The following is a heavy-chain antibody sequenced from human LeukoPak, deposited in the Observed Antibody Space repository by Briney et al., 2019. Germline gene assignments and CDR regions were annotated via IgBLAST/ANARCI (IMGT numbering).Heavy chain of an antibody. CDR2: INHSGST. Sequence: SETLSLTCAVYGGSFSGYYWSWIRQPPGKGLEWIGEINHSGSTDYNPSLKSRVTISVDTSKNQFSLKLSSVTAADTAVYYCATGVGYCSSTSCPYYFDYWGQGTLVTVFS. J-gene: IGHJ4*02. V-gene: IGHV4-34*01. CDR1: GGSFSGYY. D-gene: IGHD2-2*01. CDR3: ATGVGYCSSTSCPYYFDY.